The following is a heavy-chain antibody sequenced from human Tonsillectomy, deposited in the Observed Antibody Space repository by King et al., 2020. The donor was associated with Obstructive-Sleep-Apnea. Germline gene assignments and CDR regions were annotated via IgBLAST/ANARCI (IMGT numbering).Heavy chain of an antibody. CDR2: MYYSGNT. Sequence: QLQESGPGLVKPSETLSLTCTVSVDSLPNYYWSWIRQPPGKGLEWIGDMYYSGNTNYNHSLKSRVTMYVDTYKIHFAQRMSSVTATATAVYYCARHRGVEDLGGYGDYFDYWGQGALVTVSS. CDR1: VDSLPNYY. D-gene: IGHD5-12*01. V-gene: IGHV4-59*08. CDR3: ARHRGVEDLGGYGDYFDY. J-gene: IGHJ4*02.